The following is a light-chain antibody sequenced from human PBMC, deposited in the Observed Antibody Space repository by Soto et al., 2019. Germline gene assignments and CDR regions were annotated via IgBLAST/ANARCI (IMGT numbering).Light chain of an antibody. CDR2: RAS. CDR1: QSISNW. V-gene: IGKV1-5*01. J-gene: IGKJ1*01. CDR3: PQYKRNS. Sequence: IPMTQSPSTLPASVGDRVTITCRASQSISNWLAWHQQKPGTAPNVLIYRASNLQGGFPARLSASGSGTEFTLINSSLLPDDFAPYYCPQYKRNSFGQGTKVDIK.